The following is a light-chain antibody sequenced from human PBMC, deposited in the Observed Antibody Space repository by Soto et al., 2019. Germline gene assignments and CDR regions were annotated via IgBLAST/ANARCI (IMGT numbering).Light chain of an antibody. Sequence: QLVLTQSPSASASLGASVKLTCTLSSGHSNYAIAWHQQQPEKGPRYLMMLNSDGSHRQGDGIPDLFSGSSSGAERYLTISSLQSEDEADYYCQTWGTGIRVFGTGTKVTVL. CDR1: SGHSNYA. J-gene: IGLJ1*01. CDR3: QTWGTGIRV. V-gene: IGLV4-69*01. CDR2: LNSDGSH.